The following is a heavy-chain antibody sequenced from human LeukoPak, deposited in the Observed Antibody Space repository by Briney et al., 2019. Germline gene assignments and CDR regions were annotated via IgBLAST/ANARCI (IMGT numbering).Heavy chain of an antibody. CDR2: ISRSGATI. CDR1: GFTFSSYG. J-gene: IGHJ4*02. Sequence: GGSLRLSCAASGFTFSSYGMNWVSQARGKGPDWISYISRSGATIYYAGSVKGRFTISRDNAKNSLYLEMSSLGAEDTAIYYCSRDRGGGDIYFDYWGQGTLVTVSS. CDR3: SRDRGGGDIYFDY. D-gene: IGHD2-21*02. V-gene: IGHV3-48*03.